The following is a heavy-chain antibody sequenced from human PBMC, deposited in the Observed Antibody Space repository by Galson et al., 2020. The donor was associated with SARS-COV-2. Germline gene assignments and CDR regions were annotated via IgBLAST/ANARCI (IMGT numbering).Heavy chain of an antibody. CDR1: GGSISSGGYY. CDR2: IYYSGRT. V-gene: IGHV4-31*01. CDR3: ARTQVVRGWYDAFDI. D-gene: IGHD6-19*01. J-gene: IGHJ3*02. Sequence: SETLSLTCTVSGGSISSGGYYWSWIRQHPGKGLEWIGYIYYSGRTSYNPSLKSLLTISVDTSKNQFSLNLRSVSAADTAVYYCARTQVVRGWYDAFDIWGQGTMVTVSS.